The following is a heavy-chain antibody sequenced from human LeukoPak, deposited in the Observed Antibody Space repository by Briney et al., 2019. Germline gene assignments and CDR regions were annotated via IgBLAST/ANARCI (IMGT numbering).Heavy chain of an antibody. J-gene: IGHJ6*03. Sequence: ASVKVSCKASGYTFTGYYMHWVRQAPGQGLEWMGIINPSGGSTSYAQKFQGRVTMTRDTSTSTVYMELSSLRSEDTAVYYCARDLTQYSSGWYAFNYYYYMDVWGKGTTVTVSS. D-gene: IGHD6-19*01. V-gene: IGHV1-46*01. CDR1: GYTFTGYY. CDR2: INPSGGST. CDR3: ARDLTQYSSGWYAFNYYYYMDV.